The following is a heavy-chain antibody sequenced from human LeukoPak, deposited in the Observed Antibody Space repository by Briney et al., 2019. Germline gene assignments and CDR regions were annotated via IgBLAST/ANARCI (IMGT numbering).Heavy chain of an antibody. Sequence: GGSLRLSCAASGFTFSSYEMNWVRQAPGKGLEWVSYTSSSGDTIHYADSVKGRFTISRDNAKDSLYLQMNSLRAEDTAVYYCARDGGTRLKYSYGYGDCWGQGTLVTVSS. V-gene: IGHV3-48*03. CDR2: TSSSGDTI. CDR3: ARDGGTRLKYSYGYGDC. J-gene: IGHJ4*02. D-gene: IGHD5-18*01. CDR1: GFTFSSYE.